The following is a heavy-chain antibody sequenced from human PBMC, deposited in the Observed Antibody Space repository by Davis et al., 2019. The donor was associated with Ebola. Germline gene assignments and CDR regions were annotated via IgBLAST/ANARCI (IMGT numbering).Heavy chain of an antibody. CDR3: ARDRGTLGFDY. D-gene: IGHD1-1*01. CDR2: TYYRSKWYN. V-gene: IGHV6-1*01. Sequence: QTPSLTRAISGDSLPSNRPLRFWTSQSPSRGLEWLGRTYYRSKWYNDYAVSVKSRLTINPDTSKNQFSLHLNSVTPEDTAVYYCARDRGTLGFDYWGQGTLVTVSS. CDR1: GDSLPSNRPL. J-gene: IGHJ4*02.